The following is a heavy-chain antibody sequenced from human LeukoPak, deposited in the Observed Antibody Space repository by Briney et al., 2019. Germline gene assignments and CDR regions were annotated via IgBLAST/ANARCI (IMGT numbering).Heavy chain of an antibody. CDR1: GGSISSSSYY. V-gene: IGHV4-39*01. J-gene: IGHJ6*03. Sequence: SETLSLTCPVSGGSISSSSYYWGWIRQPPGKGLGWIGSIYYSGTTYYNPSLKSRVTISVDTSKNQFSLKLTSVTAADTAVYYCARRGKMVQPTYYYYMDVWGKGTTVTVSS. CDR3: ARRGKMVQPTYYYYMDV. D-gene: IGHD3-10*01. CDR2: IYYSGTT.